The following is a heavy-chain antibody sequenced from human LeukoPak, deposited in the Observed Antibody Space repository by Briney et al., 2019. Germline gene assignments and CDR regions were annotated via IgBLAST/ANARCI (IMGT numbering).Heavy chain of an antibody. Sequence: SETLSLTCTVSGGSTTNYYSGWIRQPAGKGMGWVGHIYTSTSTNYKPSLKSRVTMSVDTSKNEFSLELNSVTAADTAAYYCARVDTSGWHYFDDWGQGTLVTVSS. CDR1: GGSTTNYY. CDR2: IYTSTST. D-gene: IGHD6-19*01. CDR3: ARVDTSGWHYFDD. J-gene: IGHJ4*02. V-gene: IGHV4-4*07.